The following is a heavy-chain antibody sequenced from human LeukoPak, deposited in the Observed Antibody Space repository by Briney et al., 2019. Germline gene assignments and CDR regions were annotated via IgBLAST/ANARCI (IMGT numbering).Heavy chain of an antibody. D-gene: IGHD3-3*01. J-gene: IGHJ3*02. Sequence: ASVKVSCKASAGTFSSYAISWVRQAPGQGLEWMGGIIPIFGTANYAQKFQGRVTITTDESTSTASMELSSLRSEDTAVYYCARGFFRITIFGVVMGDAFDIWGQGTMVTVSS. CDR1: AGTFSSYA. V-gene: IGHV1-69*05. CDR3: ARGFFRITIFGVVMGDAFDI. CDR2: IIPIFGTA.